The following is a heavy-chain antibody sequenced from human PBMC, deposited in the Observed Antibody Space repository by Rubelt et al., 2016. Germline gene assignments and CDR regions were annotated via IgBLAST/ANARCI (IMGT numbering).Heavy chain of an antibody. D-gene: IGHD6-13*01. CDR1: YA. V-gene: IGHV3-9*01. CDR3: ARDHKQPY. J-gene: IGHJ4*02. CDR2: ISWNSGSI. Sequence: YAMHWVRQAPGKGLEWVSGISWNSGSIGYVDSVRGRFTISRDNAKNSLYLQMNSLRAEDTAVYYCARDHKQPYWGQGTLVTVSS.